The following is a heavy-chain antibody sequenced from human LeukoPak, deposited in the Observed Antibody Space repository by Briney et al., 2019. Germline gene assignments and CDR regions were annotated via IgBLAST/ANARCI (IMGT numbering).Heavy chain of an antibody. J-gene: IGHJ3*02. CDR1: GFTFSTYN. CDR2: ISGSSNYI. CDR3: ARRRDGYQGAFDI. V-gene: IGHV3-21*01. Sequence: GGSLRLSCAASGFTFSTYNMNWVRQAPGKGLEWVSSISGSSNYIYYADSMKDRFTISRDNAKNSLYLQMNSLRAEDTAVYYCARRRDGYQGAFDIWGQGTMVTVSS. D-gene: IGHD5-24*01.